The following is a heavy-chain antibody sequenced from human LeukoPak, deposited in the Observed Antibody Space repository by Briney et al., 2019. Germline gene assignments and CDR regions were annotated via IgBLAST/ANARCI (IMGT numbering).Heavy chain of an antibody. CDR2: IYSDGII. V-gene: IGHV3-53*01. Sequence: GGSLRLSCAASGFTVINETMSWVRQVPGKGLEWVSLIYSDGIIYYADSVKGRFTIHRDSSKNTLYLQMNTLRADDTAVYYCTKADDGFAYWGQGTLVTVSS. CDR1: GFTVINET. J-gene: IGHJ4*02. CDR3: TKADDGFAY. D-gene: IGHD4-17*01.